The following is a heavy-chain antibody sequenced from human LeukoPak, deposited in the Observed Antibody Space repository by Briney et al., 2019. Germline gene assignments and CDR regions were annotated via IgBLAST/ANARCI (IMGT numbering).Heavy chain of an antibody. CDR3: ARPPRDLVSAAPFHY. V-gene: IGHV1-2*02. CDR2: ILPHSGDT. CDR1: GYSFSVYY. Sequence: ASVKVSCKSCGYSFSVYYIQWLRQVPGEGLEWVGWILPHSGDTYYAQKFRGRVTMTTDTSINTAYMELSRLQSDDTGIYFCARPPRDLVSAAPFHYWGQGTLVAVSS. D-gene: IGHD2-2*01. J-gene: IGHJ1*01.